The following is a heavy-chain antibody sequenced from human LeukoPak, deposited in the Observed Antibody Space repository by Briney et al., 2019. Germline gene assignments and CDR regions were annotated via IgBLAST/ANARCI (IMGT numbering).Heavy chain of an antibody. CDR3: ARTGVESGYYTHFDY. CDR2: IYTSGST. CDR1: GGSISSNY. J-gene: IGHJ4*02. D-gene: IGHD3-3*01. V-gene: IGHV4-4*07. Sequence: PSETLSLTCTVSGGSISSNYWSWIRQPAGKGLEWIGRIYTSGSTNYNPSLKSRVTTSLATSKNQFSLNLSSVTAADTAVYYCARTGVESGYYTHFDYWGQGTLVTVSS.